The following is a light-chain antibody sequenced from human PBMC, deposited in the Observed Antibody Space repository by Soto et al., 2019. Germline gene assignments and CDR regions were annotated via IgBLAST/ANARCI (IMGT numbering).Light chain of an antibody. CDR1: QGVRND. CDR3: LQGWT. J-gene: IGKJ1*01. Sequence: AIQMTQSPSSLAASIGDRVTITCRASQGVRNDLGWYQQKPGKAPRLLIFGASTLQTGVPSRFSGSGSGTDFTLTISALQSEDFATHYCLQGWTFGQGTRVEIK. CDR2: GAS. V-gene: IGKV1-6*01.